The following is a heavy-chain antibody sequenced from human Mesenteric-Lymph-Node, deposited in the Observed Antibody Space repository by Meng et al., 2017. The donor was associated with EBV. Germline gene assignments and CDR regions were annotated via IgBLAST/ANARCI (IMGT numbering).Heavy chain of an antibody. D-gene: IGHD3-10*01. V-gene: IGHV4-34*01. CDR3: ARSSYGSGSYSPFDF. CDR1: GGACTGNY. J-gene: IGHJ4*02. CDR2: INYSGGT. Sequence: PPQVGPGLLEPSDTLPLTCTSYGGACTGNYWTWIRQPPGKGLEWIAEINYSGGTNYNLSPKNRVTISIDLSKNHVSLKVSSVTAADTAVYYCARSSYGSGSYSPFDFWGEGNLVTVSS.